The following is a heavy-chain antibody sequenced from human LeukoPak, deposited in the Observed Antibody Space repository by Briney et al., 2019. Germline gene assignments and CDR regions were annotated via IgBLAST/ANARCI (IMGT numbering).Heavy chain of an antibody. CDR1: GFTFSNYA. CDR3: SKPPREQWLVLSN. Sequence: GGSLRLSCAASGFTFSNYAMHWVRQAPGKGLEWVAVISYDENYKDYADSVKGRFTISRDNSENTLYLQMNTLRAEDTAMYYCSKPPREQWLVLSNWGQGALVTVS. D-gene: IGHD6-19*01. V-gene: IGHV3-30*18. J-gene: IGHJ4*02. CDR2: ISYDENYK.